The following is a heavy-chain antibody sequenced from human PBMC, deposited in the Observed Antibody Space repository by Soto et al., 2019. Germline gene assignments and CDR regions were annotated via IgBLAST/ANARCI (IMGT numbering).Heavy chain of an antibody. CDR3: ARDTTGYYDSSGSLGDYYGMDV. CDR2: TYYRSKWYN. D-gene: IGHD3-22*01. CDR1: GDSVSSNSAA. V-gene: IGHV6-1*01. J-gene: IGHJ6*02. Sequence: TLSLTCAISGDSVSSNSAAWNWIRQSPSRGLEWLGRTYYRSKWYNDYAVSVKSRITINPDTSKNQFSLQLNSVTPEDTAVYYCARDTTGYYDSSGSLGDYYGMDVWGQGTTVTVSS.